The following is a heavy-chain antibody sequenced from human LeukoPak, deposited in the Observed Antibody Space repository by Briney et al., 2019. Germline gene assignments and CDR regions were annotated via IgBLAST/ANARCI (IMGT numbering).Heavy chain of an antibody. CDR2: ISSSGATI. J-gene: IGHJ4*02. D-gene: IGHD5-18*01. V-gene: IGHV3-48*03. CDR1: VLTFHNYE. Sequence: GGSLRLSCVASVLTFHNYEMNWVRQAPEKGLEWVSYISSSGATIYYADAVKGRFTISRDNAKSSLYLQMNSLRAEDTAVYYCTRDAGTRLKYSFGYGDYWGQGTLVTVSS. CDR3: TRDAGTRLKYSFGYGDY.